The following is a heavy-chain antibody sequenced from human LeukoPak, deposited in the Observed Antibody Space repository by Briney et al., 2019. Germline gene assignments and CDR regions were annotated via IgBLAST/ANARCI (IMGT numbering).Heavy chain of an antibody. J-gene: IGHJ4*02. D-gene: IGHD1-26*01. CDR1: GFSFSNYA. CDR3: VRASGIVGSTMYFDS. Sequence: HPAGSLRLSCLASGFSFSNYAIHWVRQAPGKGLEYVSAITTDGVSTFYADSVKGRFTISRDNSKNTLSLQMSSLRPEDTAVYYCVRASGIVGSTMYFDSWGQGTLVTVSS. CDR2: ITTDGVST. V-gene: IGHV3-64D*09.